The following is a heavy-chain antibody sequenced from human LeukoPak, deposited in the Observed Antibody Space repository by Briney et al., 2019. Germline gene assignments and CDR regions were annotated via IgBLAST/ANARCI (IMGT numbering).Heavy chain of an antibody. D-gene: IGHD6-13*01. CDR2: INAYNVNT. Sequence: GASVNVSSKASGYTFTISIISWVRQAPGQGLEWMGWINAYNVNTDYAQTVQGRVTMTTDTSTRTAYMELRSLRSDDTAVYYCARDRHIAAAVYYYYMDVWGKGTPVTVSS. CDR3: ARDRHIAAAVYYYYMDV. CDR1: GYTFTISI. V-gene: IGHV1-18*01. J-gene: IGHJ6*03.